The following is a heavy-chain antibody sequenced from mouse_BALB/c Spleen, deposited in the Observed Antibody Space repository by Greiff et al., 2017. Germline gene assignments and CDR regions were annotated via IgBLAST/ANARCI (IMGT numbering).Heavy chain of an antibody. V-gene: IGHV1S29*02. Sequence: VQLKQSGPELVKPGASVKISCKASGYTFTDYNMHWVKQSHGKSLEWIGYIYPYNGGTGYNQKFKSKATLTVDNSSSTAYMELRSLTSEDSAVYYCARSGDDYGSSPFAYWGQGTLVTVSA. CDR1: GYTFTDYN. D-gene: IGHD1-1*01. CDR2: IYPYNGGT. J-gene: IGHJ3*01. CDR3: ARSGDDYGSSPFAY.